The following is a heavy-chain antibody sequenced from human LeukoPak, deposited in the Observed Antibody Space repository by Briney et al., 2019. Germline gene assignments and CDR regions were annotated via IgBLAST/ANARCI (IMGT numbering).Heavy chain of an antibody. CDR2: IYYSGST. J-gene: IGHJ6*03. D-gene: IGHD2-21*01. Sequence: KPSETLSLTCNVSGGSIRSGDHYWGWIRQPPGKGLEWIGRIYYSGSTYYNPSLKSRVTISVDTSKNHFSLKLISVTAADTAVYYCARRGISQGYYTDVWGKGTTVTISS. CDR3: ARRGISQGYYTDV. V-gene: IGHV4-39*02. CDR1: GGSIRSGDHY.